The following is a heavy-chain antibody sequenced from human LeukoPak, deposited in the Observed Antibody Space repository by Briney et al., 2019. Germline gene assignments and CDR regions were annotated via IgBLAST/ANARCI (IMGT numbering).Heavy chain of an antibody. CDR3: AKGRLWFGESFFSLFDY. CDR1: GFTFSSYA. V-gene: IGHV3-23*01. CDR2: ISGSGGST. D-gene: IGHD3-10*01. J-gene: IGHJ4*02. Sequence: GGSLRLSCAASGFTFSSYAMSWVRQAPGKGLEWVSAISGSGGSTYYADSVKGRFTISRDNSKNTLYLQMNSLRAEDTAVYYCAKGRLWFGESFFSLFDYWGQGTLVTVSS.